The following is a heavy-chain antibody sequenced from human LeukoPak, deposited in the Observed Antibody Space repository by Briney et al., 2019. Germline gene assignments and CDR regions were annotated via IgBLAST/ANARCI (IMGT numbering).Heavy chain of an antibody. CDR2: ISYDGSNK. D-gene: IGHD3-3*01. Sequence: GGSLRLSCAASGFTFSSYGMHWVRQAPGKGLEWVAVISYDGSNKYYADSVKGRFTISRDNSKNTLYLQMNSLRAEDTAVYYCAKDRSDFWSGYYFFFAGLAFDYWGQGTLVTVSS. CDR3: AKDRSDFWSGYYFFFAGLAFDY. CDR1: GFTFSSYG. J-gene: IGHJ4*02. V-gene: IGHV3-30*18.